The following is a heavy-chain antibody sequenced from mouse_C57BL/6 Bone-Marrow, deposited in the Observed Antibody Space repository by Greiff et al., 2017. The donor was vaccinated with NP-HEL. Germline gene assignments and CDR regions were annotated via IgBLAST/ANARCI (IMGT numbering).Heavy chain of an antibody. Sequence: QVTLKECGPGILQSSQTLSLTCSFSGFSLSTSGMGVSWIRQPSGKGLEWLAHIYWDDDKRYNPSLKSRLTISKDTSRNQVFLKITSVDTADTATYYCARLPYAMDYWGQGTSVTVSS. J-gene: IGHJ4*01. V-gene: IGHV8-12*01. CDR2: IYWDDDK. CDR1: GFSLSTSGMG. CDR3: ARLPYAMDY. D-gene: IGHD5-5*01.